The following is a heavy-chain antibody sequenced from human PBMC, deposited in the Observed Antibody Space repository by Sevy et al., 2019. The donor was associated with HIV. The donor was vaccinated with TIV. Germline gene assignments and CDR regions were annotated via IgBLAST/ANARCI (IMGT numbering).Heavy chain of an antibody. Sequence: SETLSLTCTVSGGSISSYYWSWIRQPPGKGLEWIGHIYYSVRTNYNPSLKSRVTISVDTYKNQFSLMLSSVTAADTAVYYCARQGGYQLPAAFDIWGQGTMVTVSS. CDR3: ARQGGYQLPAAFDI. CDR2: IYYSVRT. D-gene: IGHD5-18*01. CDR1: GGSISSYY. J-gene: IGHJ3*02. V-gene: IGHV4-59*08.